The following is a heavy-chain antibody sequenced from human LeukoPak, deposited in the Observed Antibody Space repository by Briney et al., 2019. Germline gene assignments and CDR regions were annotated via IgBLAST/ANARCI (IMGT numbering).Heavy chain of an antibody. CDR2: ISYDGSNK. D-gene: IGHD2-15*01. Sequence: PGRSLRLSCAASGFTFSSYGMHWVRQAPGKGLEWVAVISYDGSNKYYADSVKGRFTISRDNSKNTLYLQMNSLRAEDTAVYYCARAEPMGLGIGGYWGQGTLVTVSS. V-gene: IGHV3-30*03. CDR3: ARAEPMGLGIGGY. CDR1: GFTFSSYG. J-gene: IGHJ4*02.